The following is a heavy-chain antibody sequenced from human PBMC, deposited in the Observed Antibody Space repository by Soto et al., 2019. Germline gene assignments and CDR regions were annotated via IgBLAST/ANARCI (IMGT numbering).Heavy chain of an antibody. CDR3: ARDIGYSYGYGGGYYYYGMDV. Sequence: GSLRLSCAASGFTVSSNYMSWVRQAPGKGLEWVSVIYSGGSTYYADSVKGRFTISRDNSKNTLYLQMNSLRAEDTAVYYCARDIGYSYGYGGGYYYYGMDVWGQGTTVTVSS. CDR2: IYSGGST. CDR1: GFTVSSNY. V-gene: IGHV3-53*01. D-gene: IGHD5-18*01. J-gene: IGHJ6*02.